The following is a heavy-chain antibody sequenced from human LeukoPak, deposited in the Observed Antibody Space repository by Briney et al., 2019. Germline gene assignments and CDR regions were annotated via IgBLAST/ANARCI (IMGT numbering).Heavy chain of an antibody. CDR2: INTGGGP. Sequence: GGSLRLSCAASGFTFNNYAMTWVRQTPGKGLEWVSTINTGGGPYNTTSVKGRFTLSRENSRNTLYLQMNIRRAGDTALYYCARDLHEYYFDYWGQGTLVTVSS. CDR1: GFTFNNYA. CDR3: ARDLHEYYFDY. J-gene: IGHJ4*02. V-gene: IGHV3-23*01.